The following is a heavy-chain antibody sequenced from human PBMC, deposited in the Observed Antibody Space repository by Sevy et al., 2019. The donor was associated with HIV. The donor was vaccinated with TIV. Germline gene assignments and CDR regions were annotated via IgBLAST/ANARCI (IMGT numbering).Heavy chain of an antibody. CDR2: MWYDGNNK. CDR1: GFTFSSFG. CDR3: ARGPSLIVAGAAGYLDY. V-gene: IGHV3-33*08. Sequence: GGSLRLSCTASGFTFSSFGIHWVRQAPGKGLEWVALMWYDGNNKYYAYSVKGRFTISRDSSKNTVYLQMNNLRAEETAVYYCARGPSLIVAGAAGYLDYWGQGTLVTVSS. D-gene: IGHD2-21*01. J-gene: IGHJ4*02.